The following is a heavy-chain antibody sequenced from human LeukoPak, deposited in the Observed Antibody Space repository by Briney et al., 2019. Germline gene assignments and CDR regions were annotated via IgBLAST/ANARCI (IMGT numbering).Heavy chain of an antibody. CDR2: LRHDEANS. V-gene: IGHV3-30*02. D-gene: IGHD6-6*01. J-gene: IGHJ4*02. CDR1: GFNLNSYA. CDR3: AKEYTPSSPLGELDS. Sequence: PGGSLSLSCAVSGFNLNSYAMHWVRQAPGKGLEWVAVLRHDEANSLYADSVQGRFTISRDTSKKLLYLQMNSLRVEDTAVYYCAKEYTPSSPLGELDSWGQGTLVTVSS.